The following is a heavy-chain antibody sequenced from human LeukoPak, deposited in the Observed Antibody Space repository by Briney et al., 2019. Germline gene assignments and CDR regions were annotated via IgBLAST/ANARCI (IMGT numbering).Heavy chain of an antibody. CDR3: AKASGSSIAARDGAGWFDP. V-gene: IGHV3-23*01. Sequence: GGSLRLSCAASGFTFSSYAMSWVRQAPGKGLEWVSAISGSGGSRDYVDSVKGRFTISRDNSKDTLNLQMNSLRAEDTAAYYCAKASGSSIAARDGAGWFDPWGQGTLVTVSS. CDR2: ISGSGGSR. D-gene: IGHD6-6*01. J-gene: IGHJ5*02. CDR1: GFTFSSYA.